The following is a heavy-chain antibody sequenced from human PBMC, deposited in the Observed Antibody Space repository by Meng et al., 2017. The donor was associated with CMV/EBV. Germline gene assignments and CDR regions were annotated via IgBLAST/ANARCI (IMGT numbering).Heavy chain of an antibody. V-gene: IGHV3-48*03. J-gene: IGHJ2*01. D-gene: IGHD3-3*01. CDR2: ISSSGSTI. CDR1: GFTFSSYE. CDR3: ARGLTIFGVAPQKSDL. Sequence: GGSLRLSCAASGFTFSSYEMNWVRQAPGKGLEWVSYISSSGSTIYYADSVKGRFTISRDNAKNSLYLQMNSLRAEDTAVYYCARGLTIFGVAPQKSDLWGRGTLVTVS.